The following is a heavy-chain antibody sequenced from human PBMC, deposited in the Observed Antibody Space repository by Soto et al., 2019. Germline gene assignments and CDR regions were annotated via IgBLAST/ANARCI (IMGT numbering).Heavy chain of an antibody. CDR1: GGSISSGGYY. J-gene: IGHJ4*02. Sequence: SETLSLTCTVSGGSISSGGYYWSWIRQHPGKGLEWIGYIYYSGSTYYNPSLKSRVTISVDTSKNQFSLKLSSVTAADTAVYYCAREKSVSGGIAAAGMFLVWGQGTLVTVSS. V-gene: IGHV4-31*03. CDR2: IYYSGST. CDR3: AREKSVSGGIAAAGMFLV. D-gene: IGHD6-13*01.